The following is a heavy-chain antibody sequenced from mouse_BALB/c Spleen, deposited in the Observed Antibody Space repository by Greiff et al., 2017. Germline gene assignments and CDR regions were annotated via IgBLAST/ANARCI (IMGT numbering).Heavy chain of an antibody. J-gene: IGHJ1*01. Sequence: VQLQQPGAELVRPGASVKLSCKASGYTFTSYWINWVKQRPGQGLEWIGNIYPSDSYTNYNQKFKDKATLTVDKSSSTAYMQLSSPTSEDSAVYYCTGDTVVATGYWYFDVWGEGTMVTVSA. CDR1: GYTFTSYW. CDR2: IYPSDSYT. CDR3: TGDTVVATGYWYFDV. D-gene: IGHD1-1*01. V-gene: IGHV1-69*02.